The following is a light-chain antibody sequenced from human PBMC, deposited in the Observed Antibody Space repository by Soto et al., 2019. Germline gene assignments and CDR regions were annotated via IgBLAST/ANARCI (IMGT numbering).Light chain of an antibody. CDR1: SSDVGGYNY. CDR2: DVT. Sequence: QSVLTQPASVSGSPGQSITISCTGTSSDVGGYNYVSWYQHHPGKAPKLIIYDVTDRPSGISNRFSGSKSGSTASLTISGLQAEDEADYYCCSSTTISTFVFGTGTQLTVL. J-gene: IGLJ1*01. CDR3: CSSTTISTFV. V-gene: IGLV2-14*01.